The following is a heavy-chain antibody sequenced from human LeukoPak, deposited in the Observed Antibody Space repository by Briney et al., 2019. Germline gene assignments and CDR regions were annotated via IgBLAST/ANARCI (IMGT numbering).Heavy chain of an antibody. CDR1: GGSFSGYY. J-gene: IGHJ6*02. CDR2: INHSGST. D-gene: IGHD3-9*01. Sequence: SETLSLTCAVYGGSFSGYYWSWIRQPPGKGLEWIGEINHSGSTNYNPSLKSRVTISVDTSKNQFSLKLSSVTAADTAVYYCAGALPSLRYLDWLLYGAGMDVWGQGNTVTVSS. V-gene: IGHV4-34*01. CDR3: AGALPSLRYLDWLLYGAGMDV.